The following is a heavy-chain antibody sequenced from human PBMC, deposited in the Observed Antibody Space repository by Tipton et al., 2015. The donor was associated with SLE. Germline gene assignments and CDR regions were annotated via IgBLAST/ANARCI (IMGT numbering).Heavy chain of an antibody. CDR2: ISDSGGIT. V-gene: IGHV3-23*01. J-gene: IGHJ4*02. CDR3: AKTYGDYEDYFDY. Sequence: SLRLSCAASGFTFSSYAMSWVRQAPGKGLEWVSAISDSGGITYYADSVKGRFTISRDNSKNTLYLQMNSLRAEDTAVYYCAKTYGDYEDYFDYWGQGTLVTVSS. CDR1: GFTFSSYA. D-gene: IGHD4-17*01.